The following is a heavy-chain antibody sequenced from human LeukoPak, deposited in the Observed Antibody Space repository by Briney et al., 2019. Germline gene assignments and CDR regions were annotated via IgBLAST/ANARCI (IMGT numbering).Heavy chain of an antibody. CDR3: AKHGNIVVVPAATSLDAFDI. V-gene: IGHV3-23*01. J-gene: IGHJ3*02. Sequence: GGSLRLSCAASGFTFSDYTMNWVRQAPGKGLEWVSSIGSSGAYIYYADSVKGRFTISRDNSKNTLYLQMNSLRAEDTAVYYCAKHGNIVVVPAATSLDAFDIWGQGTMVTVSS. D-gene: IGHD2-2*01. CDR2: IGSSGAYI. CDR1: GFTFSDYT.